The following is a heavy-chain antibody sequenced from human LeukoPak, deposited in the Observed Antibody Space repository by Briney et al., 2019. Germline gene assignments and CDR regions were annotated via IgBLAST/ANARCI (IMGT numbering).Heavy chain of an antibody. Sequence: ASVKVSCKASGYTFTSLDINWVRQATGQGLEWMGWMNPNSGNTGYAQKFQGRVTMTRNTSISTAYMELSRLRSDDTAVYYCARDLIVVVPAAQPPDYWGQGTLVTVSS. CDR1: GYTFTSLD. V-gene: IGHV1-8*01. J-gene: IGHJ4*02. CDR3: ARDLIVVVPAAQPPDY. D-gene: IGHD2-2*01. CDR2: MNPNSGNT.